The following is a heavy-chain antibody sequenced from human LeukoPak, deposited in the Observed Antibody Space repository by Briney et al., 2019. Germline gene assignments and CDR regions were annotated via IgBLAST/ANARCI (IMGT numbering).Heavy chain of an antibody. Sequence: GGSLRLSCAASGFTFSSYAMSWVRQAPGKGLEWVSAISGSGGSTYYADSVKGRFTISRDNSKNTLYLQMNSLRAEDTAVYYCAKSPPLWFGESHYFDYWGQGTLVTVSS. V-gene: IGHV3-23*01. CDR1: GFTFSSYA. J-gene: IGHJ4*02. CDR2: ISGSGGST. CDR3: AKSPPLWFGESHYFDY. D-gene: IGHD3-10*01.